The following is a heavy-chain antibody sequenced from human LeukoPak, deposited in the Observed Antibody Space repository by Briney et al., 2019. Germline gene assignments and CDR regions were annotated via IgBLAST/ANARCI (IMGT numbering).Heavy chain of an antibody. V-gene: IGHV3-21*01. J-gene: IGHJ4*02. CDR1: GFTFSSCS. CDR2: ISSSSSYI. D-gene: IGHD5-12*01. Sequence: GGSLRLSCAASGFTFSSCSMNWVRQAPGKGLEWVSSISSSSSYIYYADSVKGRFTISRDNAKNSLYLQMNSLRAEDTAVYYCARDAYSGYDFDYWGQGTLVTVSS. CDR3: ARDAYSGYDFDY.